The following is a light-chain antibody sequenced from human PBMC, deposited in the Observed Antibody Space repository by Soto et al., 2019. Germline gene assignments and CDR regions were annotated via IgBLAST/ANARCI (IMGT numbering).Light chain of an antibody. J-gene: IGLJ2*01. CDR3: QSYDSSLSSVV. CDR2: ADN. V-gene: IGLV1-40*01. CDR1: RSNIGSGYD. Sequence: QSVLTQPPSVSGAPGQRVTISCTGSRSNIGSGYDVHWYRQLPGTAPKLLIFADNNRPSGVPDRFSGSRSGTSASPAITGLQAEDEADYYCQSYDSSLSSVVFGGGTKLTVL.